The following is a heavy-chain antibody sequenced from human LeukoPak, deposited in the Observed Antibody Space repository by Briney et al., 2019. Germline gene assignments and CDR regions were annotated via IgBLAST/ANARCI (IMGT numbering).Heavy chain of an antibody. D-gene: IGHD2-8*01. CDR1: GGSISSSNW. CDR3: ARESVFGSYFDY. J-gene: IGHJ4*02. V-gene: IGHV4-4*02. Sequence: SGTLSLTCAVSGGSISSSNWWSWFGKPPGKGLKWIGEIYHSGSTNYNPSLKSRVTISVDKSKNQFSLKLSSVTAADTAVYYCARESVFGSYFDYWGQGTLVTVSS. CDR2: IYHSGST.